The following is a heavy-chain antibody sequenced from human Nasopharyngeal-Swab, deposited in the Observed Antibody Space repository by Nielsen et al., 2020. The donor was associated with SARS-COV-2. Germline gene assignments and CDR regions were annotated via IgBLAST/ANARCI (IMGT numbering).Heavy chain of an antibody. CDR1: GFIFSASA. V-gene: IGHV3-73*01. J-gene: IGHJ4*02. CDR2: IGDKDHNYAT. Sequence: GESLKISCAASGFIFSASAMHWVRQAPGKGLEWLGRIGDKDHNYATTYGASVKGRFTISRDDSKNTAFLQMDSLKTEDTALYYCTTDFYFDYWGQGTLVTVSS. CDR3: TTDFYFDY.